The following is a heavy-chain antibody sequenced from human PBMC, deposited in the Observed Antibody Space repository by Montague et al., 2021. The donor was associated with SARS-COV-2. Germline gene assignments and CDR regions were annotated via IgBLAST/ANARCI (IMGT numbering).Heavy chain of an antibody. CDR2: IYYSGST. CDR1: GGSIRTSSYY. D-gene: IGHD4-17*01. CDR3: AMRGGALDAFDI. Sequence: SETLSLTCTVSGGSIRTSSYYWGWIRQPPGKGLDWIGSIYYSGSTYCNPSLKSRATISVDTSKNQLSLKLSSVTAADTAVYYCAMRGGALDAFDIWGQGTMVIVSS. J-gene: IGHJ3*02. V-gene: IGHV4-39*01.